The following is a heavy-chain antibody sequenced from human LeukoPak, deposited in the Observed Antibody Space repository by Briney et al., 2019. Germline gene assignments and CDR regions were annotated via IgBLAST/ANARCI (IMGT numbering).Heavy chain of an antibody. CDR2: ISAYNGNT. D-gene: IGHD3-9*01. CDR1: GYTFTSYG. J-gene: IGHJ4*02. Sequence: ASVKVSCKASGYTFTSYGISWVRQAPGQGVEWMGWISAYNGNTNYAQKLQGRVTTTTDTSTSTAYMELRSLRSDDTAVYYCARDPYYDILTGYYSGEYYFDYWGQGTLVTVSS. CDR3: ARDPYYDILTGYYSGEYYFDY. V-gene: IGHV1-18*01.